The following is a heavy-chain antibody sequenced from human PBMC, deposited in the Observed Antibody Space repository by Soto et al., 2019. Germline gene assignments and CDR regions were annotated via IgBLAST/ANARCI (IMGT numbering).Heavy chain of an antibody. D-gene: IGHD5-12*01. CDR2: ISYDGSNK. V-gene: IGHV3-30*03. CDR1: GFTFSSYG. J-gene: IGHJ4*02. Sequence: PGGSLRLSCAASGFTFSSYGMDWVRQAPGKGLEWVAVISYDGSNKYYADSVKGRFTIYRDNSKNTLYLQMNSLRAEDTAVYYCATDKEALGGYDVLDYWGQGTLVTVSS. CDR3: ATDKEALGGYDVLDY.